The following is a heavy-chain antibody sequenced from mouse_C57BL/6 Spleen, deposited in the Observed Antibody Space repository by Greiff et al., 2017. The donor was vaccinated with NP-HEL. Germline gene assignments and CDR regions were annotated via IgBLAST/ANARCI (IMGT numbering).Heavy chain of an antibody. D-gene: IGHD1-1*01. CDR2: IYPGGGDT. CDR3: ARPLYYYGSSLCYFDY. V-gene: IGHV1-82*01. CDR1: GYAFSSSW. Sequence: QVHVKQSGPELVKPGASVKISCKASGYAFSSSWMNWVKQRPGKGLEWIGRIYPGGGDTNYNGKFKGKATLTADKSSSTAYRQLRSLTSEDSAVYFCARPLYYYGSSLCYFDYWGQGTTLTVSS. J-gene: IGHJ2*01.